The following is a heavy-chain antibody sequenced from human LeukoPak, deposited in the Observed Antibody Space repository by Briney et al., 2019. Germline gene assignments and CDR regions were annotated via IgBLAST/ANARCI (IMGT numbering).Heavy chain of an antibody. J-gene: IGHJ3*02. CDR2: ISSSGSTI. V-gene: IGHV3-48*03. CDR3: ARAASCSSTSCYVFAFDI. CDR1: GFTFSSYE. D-gene: IGHD2-2*01. Sequence: PGGSLRLSCAASGFTFSSYEMNWVRQAPGKGLEWVSYISSSGSTIYYADSVKGRFTISRDNAKNSLYLQMNSLRAEDTAVYYCARAASCSSTSCYVFAFDIWGQGTMVTVSS.